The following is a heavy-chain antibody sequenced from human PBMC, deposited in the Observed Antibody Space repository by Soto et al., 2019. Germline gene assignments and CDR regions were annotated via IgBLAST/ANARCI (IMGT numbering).Heavy chain of an antibody. CDR2: ISGSGGTT. CDR1: VYSGGSFA. Sequence: LSVVCGNSVYSGGSFAIKKIRQAPGKGLEWVSGISGSGGTTYYADSVKGRFTISRDNSKNTLYLQMNSLRAEDTAVHYCASLMVRGTNLGDYWGQGTLVTVSS. CDR3: ASLMVRGTNLGDY. J-gene: IGHJ4*02. D-gene: IGHD3-10*01. V-gene: IGHV3-23*01.